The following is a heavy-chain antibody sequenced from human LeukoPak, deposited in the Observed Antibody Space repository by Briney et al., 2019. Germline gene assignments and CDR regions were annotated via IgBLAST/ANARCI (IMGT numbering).Heavy chain of an antibody. CDR1: GGSISSSSYY. D-gene: IGHD1-1*01. J-gene: IGHJ6*02. CDR3: ARESQERRNNAYYYYGMDV. CDR2: ISGSGGST. Sequence: ETLSLACTVSGGSISSSSYYWGWIRQPPGKGLEWVSAISGSGGSTYYADSVKGRFTISRDNSKNTLYLQMNSLRAEDTAVYYCARESQERRNNAYYYYGMDVWGQGTTVTVSS. V-gene: IGHV3-23*01.